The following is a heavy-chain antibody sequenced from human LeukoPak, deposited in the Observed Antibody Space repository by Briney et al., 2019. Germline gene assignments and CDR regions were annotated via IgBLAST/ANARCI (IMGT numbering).Heavy chain of an antibody. CDR3: AKGSAARYSSGWTPY. V-gene: IGHV3-7*03. J-gene: IGHJ4*02. Sequence: PGGSLRLSCAASGFTFSYYWMSWVRQAPGKGLEWVANIKQDGSEKYYVDSVKGRFTTSRDNSKSTLYLQMNSLRTEDMALYYCAKGSAARYSSGWTPYWGQGTLVTVSS. CDR2: IKQDGSEK. D-gene: IGHD6-19*01. CDR1: GFTFSYYW.